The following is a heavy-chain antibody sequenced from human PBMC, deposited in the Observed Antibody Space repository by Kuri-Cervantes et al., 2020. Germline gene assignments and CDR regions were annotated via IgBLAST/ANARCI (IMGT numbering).Heavy chain of an antibody. Sequence: GESLKISCAASGFTVSSNYMSWVRQAPGKGLEWVSVIYSGGSTYYADSVKGRLIVSRDNAKNTLYLQINSLGAEDTAVYYCAREYSYGFNLGYWGQGTLVTVSS. D-gene: IGHD5-18*01. CDR1: GFTVSSNY. CDR2: IYSGGST. J-gene: IGHJ4*02. V-gene: IGHV3-53*01. CDR3: AREYSYGFNLGY.